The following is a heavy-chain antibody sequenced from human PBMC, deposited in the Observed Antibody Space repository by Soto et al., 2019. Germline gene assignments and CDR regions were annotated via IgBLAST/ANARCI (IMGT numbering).Heavy chain of an antibody. J-gene: IGHJ6*02. CDR3: ARRVGPYGMDV. CDR1: GYTFTSYA. CDR2: INAGNGNT. V-gene: IGHV1-3*05. Sequence: QVQLVQSGAEEKKPGASVKVSCKASGYTFTSYAMHWVRQAPGQRLEWMGWINAGNGNTKYSQKFQGRVTITRDTSASTAYMGLSSLRSEDTAVYYCARRVGPYGMDVWGQGTTVTVSS.